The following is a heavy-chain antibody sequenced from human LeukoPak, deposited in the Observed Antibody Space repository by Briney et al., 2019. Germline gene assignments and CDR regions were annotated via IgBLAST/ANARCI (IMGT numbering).Heavy chain of an antibody. CDR1: GFVFSNYW. J-gene: IGHJ4*02. CDR2: IKEDGGET. CDR3: ARDDALDY. V-gene: IGHV3-7*01. Sequence: GGSLRLSCVASGFVFSNYWMGWVRQAPGKGLEWVANIKEDGGETYYVDSVKGRFTISRDNSKNTLYLQMNSLRAEDTAVYYCARDDALDYWGQGTLVTVSS. D-gene: IGHD2-2*01.